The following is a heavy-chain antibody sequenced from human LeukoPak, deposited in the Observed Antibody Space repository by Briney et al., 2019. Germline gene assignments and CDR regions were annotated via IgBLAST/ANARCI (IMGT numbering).Heavy chain of an antibody. J-gene: IGHJ4*02. CDR2: INPSGGST. D-gene: IGHD6-13*01. CDR3: AYAPSSWSVNFDY. CDR1: GYTFTSYC. V-gene: IGHV1-46*01. Sequence: ASVKVSCKASGYTFTSYCMHWVRQAPGQGLEWMGIINPSGGSTSYAQKFQGRVTMTRDTSTSTVYTELSSLRSEGTAVYYCAYAPSSWSVNFDYWGQGTLVTVSS.